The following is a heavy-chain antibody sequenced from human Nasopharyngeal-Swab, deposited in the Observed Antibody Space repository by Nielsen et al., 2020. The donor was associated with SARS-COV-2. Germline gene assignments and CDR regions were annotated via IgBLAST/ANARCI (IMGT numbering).Heavy chain of an antibody. Sequence: GESLKISCAASGFTFSSYAMNWVRQAPGKGLEWVSVIYSGGSSTYYADSVKGRFTISRDNSKNKLYLQMNSLRAEDTAVYYCAKEEGPGYSSSYKNYYYYYGMDVWGQGTTVTVSS. CDR3: AKEEGPGYSSSYKNYYYYYGMDV. J-gene: IGHJ6*02. V-gene: IGHV3-23*03. CDR2: IYSGGSST. CDR1: GFTFSSYA. D-gene: IGHD6-6*01.